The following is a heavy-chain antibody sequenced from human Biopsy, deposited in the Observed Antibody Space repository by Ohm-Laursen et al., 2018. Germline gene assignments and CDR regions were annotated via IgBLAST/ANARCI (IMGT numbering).Heavy chain of an antibody. CDR2: IYHSGIT. V-gene: IGHV4-31*03. Sequence: SQTLSLTCTVSGSAISTDGYYWSWIRQHPGKGLEWIAYIYHSGITFSNPSLGSRITISVNTSANRFSLSLTSVTAADTAVYYCARVEGEQLINSGMDVWGQGTTVTVSS. J-gene: IGHJ6*01. D-gene: IGHD1-1*01. CDR1: GSAISTDGYY. CDR3: ARVEGEQLINSGMDV.